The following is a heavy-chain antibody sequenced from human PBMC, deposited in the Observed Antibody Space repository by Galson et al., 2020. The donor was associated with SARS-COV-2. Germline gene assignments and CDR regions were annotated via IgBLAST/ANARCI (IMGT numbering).Heavy chain of an antibody. Sequence: ASVKVSCKASGYTFTGHFVHWVRQAPGQGLEWMGWINPNSDDTFYARKFQGRVTLTRDTSISTAYMELSSLRSDDTAVYYCVRDRFWSGYYDAFDIWGQGTMVTVSS. V-gene: IGHV1-2*02. CDR2: INPNSDDT. D-gene: IGHD3-3*01. CDR1: GYTFTGHF. J-gene: IGHJ3*02. CDR3: VRDRFWSGYYDAFDI.